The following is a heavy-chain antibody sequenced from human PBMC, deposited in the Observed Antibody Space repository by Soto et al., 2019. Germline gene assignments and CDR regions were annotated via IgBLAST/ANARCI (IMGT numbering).Heavy chain of an antibody. Sequence: SQTLSLTCAISGDSVSSNSAAWNWIRQSPSRGLERLGRTYYRSKWYNDYAVSVKSRITINPDTSKNQFSLQLNSVTPEDTAVYYCARVPNPFRLKLGYEDAYDFWGQGTMVTVSS. J-gene: IGHJ3*01. CDR1: GDSVSSNSAA. D-gene: IGHD5-12*01. V-gene: IGHV6-1*01. CDR3: ARVPNPFRLKLGYEDAYDF. CDR2: TYYRSKWYN.